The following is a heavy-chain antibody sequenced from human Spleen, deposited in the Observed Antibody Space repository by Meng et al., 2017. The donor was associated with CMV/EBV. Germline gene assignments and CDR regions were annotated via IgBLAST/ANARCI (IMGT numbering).Heavy chain of an antibody. J-gene: IGHJ6*02. V-gene: IGHV5-51*01. CDR2: IHPGDSDI. Sequence: KVSCKGSGYNFTHYWIGWVRQMPGKGLEWMGIIHPGDSDIRYSPSFQGQVTISADKSINTAYLQWSSLKASDTAMYYCAKPKGVCSSTSCYSYYYYGVDVWGQGTTVTVSS. CDR3: AKPKGVCSSTSCYSYYYYGVDV. D-gene: IGHD2-2*01. CDR1: GYNFTHYW.